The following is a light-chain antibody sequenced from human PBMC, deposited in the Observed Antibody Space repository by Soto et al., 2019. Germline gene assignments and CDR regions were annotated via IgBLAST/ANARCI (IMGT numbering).Light chain of an antibody. CDR3: QVWDSSSDHHVV. J-gene: IGLJ2*01. Sequence: SYELTQPPSVSVAPGKTATITCGANNIGSESVHWYQQQPGQAPVLVIYHDTDRPSGIPERFFGSNTGNTATLTISRVEAGDEADYFCQVWDSSSDHHVVFGGGTKLTVL. CDR1: NIGSES. CDR2: HDT. V-gene: IGLV3-21*04.